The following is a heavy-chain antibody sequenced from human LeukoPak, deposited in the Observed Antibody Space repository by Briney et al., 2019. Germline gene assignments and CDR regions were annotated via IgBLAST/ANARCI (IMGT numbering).Heavy chain of an antibody. V-gene: IGHV2-5*02. J-gene: IGHJ4*02. CDR3: AHRGFAVAFDY. D-gene: IGHD3-3*01. Sequence: SGPTLVNPTQTLTLTCTFSGFSLGTSGVGVGWIRQPPGKALEWLALIYWDDDKRYSPYLKSRLTITKDTSKNQVVLTMTNMDPVDTAPYYCAHRGFAVAFDYWGQGTLVTASS. CDR1: GFSLGTSGVG. CDR2: IYWDDDK.